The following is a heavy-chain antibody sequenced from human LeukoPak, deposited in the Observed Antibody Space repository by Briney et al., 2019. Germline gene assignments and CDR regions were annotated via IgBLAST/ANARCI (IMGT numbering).Heavy chain of an antibody. CDR3: ARVSYSGGVY. J-gene: IGHJ4*02. CDR1: GFTFSSYA. CDR2: ISGSGGST. V-gene: IGHV3-23*01. D-gene: IGHD6-25*01. Sequence: PGGSLRLSCAASGFTFSSYAMNWVRQAPGKGLEWVSAISGSGGSTYYADSVKGRFTISRDNAKNSVYLQMNSLRAEDTAVYYCARVSYSGGVYWGQGTLSPSPQ.